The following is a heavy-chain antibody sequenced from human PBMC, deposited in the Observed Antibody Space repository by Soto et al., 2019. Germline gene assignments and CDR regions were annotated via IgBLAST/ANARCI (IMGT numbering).Heavy chain of an antibody. CDR1: GLTVGDNY. Sequence: VHLVESGGGLIQPGGSLRLSCAASGLTVGDNYMSWVRQAPGMGLDWVSAIYYNGTTYYADSVKGRFTISRDTSKNTLSLQMDSLRVEDTAVYYCVRPLSSGRNYGKDVWGQGTTVTVS. V-gene: IGHV3-53*01. D-gene: IGHD3-10*01. CDR2: IYYNGTT. J-gene: IGHJ6*02. CDR3: VRPLSSGRNYGKDV.